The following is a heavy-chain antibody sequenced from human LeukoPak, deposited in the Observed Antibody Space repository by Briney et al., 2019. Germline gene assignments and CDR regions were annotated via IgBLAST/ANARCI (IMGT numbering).Heavy chain of an antibody. D-gene: IGHD1-14*01. CDR3: ARVAEPPTVGHVYYYYMDV. J-gene: IGHJ6*03. Sequence: QSGGSLRLSCAASGFTFSSYEMNWVRQAPGKGLEWVSYISSSGRTIYYADSVKGRFTFSRDNAKNSLYLQMNSLRAEDTAVYYCARVAEPPTVGHVYYYYMDVWGKGTTVTVSS. CDR2: ISSSGRTI. CDR1: GFTFSSYE. V-gene: IGHV3-48*03.